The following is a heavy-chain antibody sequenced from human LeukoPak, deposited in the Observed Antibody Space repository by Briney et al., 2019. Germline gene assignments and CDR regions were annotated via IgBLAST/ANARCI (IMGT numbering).Heavy chain of an antibody. CDR1: GFTFSSYA. CDR3: ARDPYGDKGIDY. Sequence: GGSLRLSCAASGFTFSSYAMHWVRQAPGKGLEWVAVISYDGSNKYYADSVKGRFTISRDNSKNTLYLQMNSLRAEDTAVYYCARDPYGDKGIDYWGQGTLVTVSS. CDR2: ISYDGSNK. J-gene: IGHJ4*02. D-gene: IGHD4-17*01. V-gene: IGHV3-30*14.